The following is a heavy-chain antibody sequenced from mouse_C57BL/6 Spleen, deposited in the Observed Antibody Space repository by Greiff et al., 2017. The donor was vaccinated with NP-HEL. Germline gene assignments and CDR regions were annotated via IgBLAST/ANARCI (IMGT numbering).Heavy chain of an antibody. CDR1: GFNIKDDY. CDR2: IDPENGDT. Sequence: EVQLQQSGAELVRPGASVKLSCTASGFNIKDDYMHWVKQRPEQGLEWIGWIDPENGDTEYASKFQGKATITADTSSNTAYLQPSSLTSEDTAVYSCTVATSNPPWFAYWGQGTLVTVSA. J-gene: IGHJ3*01. D-gene: IGHD1-1*01. CDR3: TVATSNPPWFAY. V-gene: IGHV14-4*01.